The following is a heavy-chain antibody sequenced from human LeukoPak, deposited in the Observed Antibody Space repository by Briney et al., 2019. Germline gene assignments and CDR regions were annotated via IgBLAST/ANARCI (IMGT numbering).Heavy chain of an antibody. CDR2: VYFSGST. J-gene: IGHJ4*02. CDR3: ARHKSSGSYPLDY. D-gene: IGHD3-22*01. V-gene: IGHV4-59*08. Sequence: PSETLSLTCTVSGGSISTYFWSWIRQPPGQRLEWIGHVYFSGSTNYNPSLESRVTISVDTSKNQFSLTLSSVTAADTAVYYCARHKSSGSYPLDYWGQGILVTVSS. CDR1: GGSISTYF.